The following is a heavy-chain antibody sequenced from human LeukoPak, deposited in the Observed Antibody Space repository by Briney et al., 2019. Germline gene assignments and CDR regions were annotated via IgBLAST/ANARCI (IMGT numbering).Heavy chain of an antibody. CDR2: ISYDGSNK. J-gene: IGHJ6*02. D-gene: IGHD5-18*01. CDR3: ARGPWIRGDYGMDV. Sequence: GGSLRLSCAASGFTFSSYGMHWVRQAPGKGLEWVAVISYDGSNKYYADSVKGRFTISRDNSKNTLYLQMNSLRAEDTAVYYCARGPWIRGDYGMDVWGQGTTVTVSS. CDR1: GFTFSSYG. V-gene: IGHV3-30*03.